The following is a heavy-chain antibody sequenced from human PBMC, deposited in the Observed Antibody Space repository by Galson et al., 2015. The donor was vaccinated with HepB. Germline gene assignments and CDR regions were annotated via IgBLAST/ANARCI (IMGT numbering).Heavy chain of an antibody. Sequence: SLRLSCAASGFTFSSYAMHWVRQAPGKGLEWVAVISYDGSNKYYADSVKGRFTISRDNSKNTLYLQMNSLRAEDTAVYYCARATGGYSYGYAFPHFDYWGQGTLVTVSS. V-gene: IGHV3-30*04. CDR3: ARATGGYSYGYAFPHFDY. CDR2: ISYDGSNK. D-gene: IGHD5-18*01. J-gene: IGHJ4*02. CDR1: GFTFSSYA.